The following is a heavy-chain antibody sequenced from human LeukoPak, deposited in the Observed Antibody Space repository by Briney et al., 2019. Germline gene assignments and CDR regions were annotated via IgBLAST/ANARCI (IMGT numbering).Heavy chain of an antibody. V-gene: IGHV4-34*01. J-gene: IGHJ4*02. CDR2: INHSGST. CDR3: ARGVRYYDSSGYNLDY. CDR1: GGSFSTYN. Sequence: SETLSLTCAVSGGSFSTYNLSWIRHPPGKGLEWVWEINHSGSTNYYPSLMSRVTISVDTSKNQFSLKLSSVTAADTAVYYCARGVRYYDSSGYNLDYWGQGTLVTVSS. D-gene: IGHD3-22*01.